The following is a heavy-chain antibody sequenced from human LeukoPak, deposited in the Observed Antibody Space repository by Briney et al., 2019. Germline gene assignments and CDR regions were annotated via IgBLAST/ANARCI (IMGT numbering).Heavy chain of an antibody. Sequence: GGSLRLSCAASGFTFADHAMTWVRQAPGKGLEWVSSISSSSSYIYYADSVKGRFTISRDNAKNSLYLQMNSLRAEDTAVYYCARDNSSVYGDYFWWSDENWFDPWGQGTLVTVSS. CDR1: GFTFADHA. J-gene: IGHJ5*02. CDR3: ARDNSSVYGDYFWWSDENWFDP. V-gene: IGHV3-21*01. D-gene: IGHD4-17*01. CDR2: ISSSSSYI.